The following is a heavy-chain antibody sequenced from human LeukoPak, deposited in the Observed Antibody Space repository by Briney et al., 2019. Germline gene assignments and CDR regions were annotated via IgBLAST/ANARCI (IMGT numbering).Heavy chain of an antibody. CDR1: GFTFGSHW. Sequence: GGSLRLSCIASGFTFGSHWMIWVRRAPGKGLEWVANTNQDGSREKYVDSVRGRFTVSRDNAKNSVYLQMNSLGVEDTAIYYCARDSGWTFDSWGQGTLVTVSS. J-gene: IGHJ4*02. CDR3: ARDSGWTFDS. D-gene: IGHD6-19*01. V-gene: IGHV3-7*01. CDR2: TNQDGSRE.